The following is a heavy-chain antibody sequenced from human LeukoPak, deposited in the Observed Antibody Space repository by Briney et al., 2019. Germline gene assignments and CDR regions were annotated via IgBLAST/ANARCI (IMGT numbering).Heavy chain of an antibody. Sequence: SETLSLTCTVSGGSISSGSYYWSWIRQPAGKGLEWIGRIYTSGSTNYNPSLKSRVTISVDTSKNQFSLKLSSVTAADTAVYYCARVGGSYLLGVGAFDIWGQGTMVTVSS. D-gene: IGHD1-26*01. V-gene: IGHV4-61*02. CDR1: GGSISSGSYY. CDR2: IYTSGST. CDR3: ARVGGSYLLGVGAFDI. J-gene: IGHJ3*02.